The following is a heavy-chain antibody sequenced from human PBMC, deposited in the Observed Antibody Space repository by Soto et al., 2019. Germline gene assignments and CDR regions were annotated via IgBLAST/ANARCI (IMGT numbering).Heavy chain of an antibody. D-gene: IGHD1-1*01. CDR3: ARAHNWNGAYFDY. CDR1: GFAVSSSY. V-gene: IGHV3-53*01. J-gene: IGHJ4*02. CDR2: IYSGGST. Sequence: EVQLVESGGGLIQPGGSLRLSCATSGFAVSSSYMSWVRQTPEKGLEWVSIIYSGGSTYYADSVEGRFTISRDNSMNTVYLQMNSLRAEDTAVYYCARAHNWNGAYFDYWGQGTLVTVSS.